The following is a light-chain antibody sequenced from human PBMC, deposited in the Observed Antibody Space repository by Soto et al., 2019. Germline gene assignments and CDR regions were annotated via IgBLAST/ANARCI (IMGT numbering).Light chain of an antibody. Sequence: EILMTQSPASLSVSAGERVTLTCRASQSVRSNLAWYQQNRGQAPRLLVFGASTRATGIPARFSGSGSGTEFTLTISSLLSEDFAIYYCQQYYNWPQTFGQGTKV. J-gene: IGKJ1*01. V-gene: IGKV3D-15*01. CDR1: QSVRSN. CDR2: GAS. CDR3: QQYYNWPQT.